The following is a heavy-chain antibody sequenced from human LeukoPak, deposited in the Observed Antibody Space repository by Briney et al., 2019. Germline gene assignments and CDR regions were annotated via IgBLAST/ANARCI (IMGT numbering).Heavy chain of an antibody. V-gene: IGHV3-30*04. CDR1: GFTFSSYA. D-gene: IGHD1-1*01. CDR2: ISYDGSNR. CDR3: ARDLTNIHTTGSTYDAIDI. Sequence: GGSLRLSCAASGFTFSSYAMHWVRQAPGKGLEWVAVISYDGSNRYYADSVKGRFTISRDNSKNTLFLQMNSLRAEDTAVYYCARDLTNIHTTGSTYDAIDIWGQGTMVTVSS. J-gene: IGHJ3*02.